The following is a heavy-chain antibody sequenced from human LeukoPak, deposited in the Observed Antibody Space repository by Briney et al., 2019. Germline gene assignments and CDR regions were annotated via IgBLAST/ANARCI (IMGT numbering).Heavy chain of an antibody. D-gene: IGHD2-21*01. J-gene: IGHJ3*01. V-gene: IGHV4-39*01. CDR3: ARQPPYSSTFDV. Sequence: NPSETLSLTCTVSGGSINRSSYYWAWLRQPPGKGMEWIGSMHPSESTYYNPSLRSRVTISVDTSKNQFSLSLSSVTAADRAVYYGARQPPYSSTFDVWGQGTMVSVSS. CDR2: MHPSEST. CDR1: GGSINRSSYY.